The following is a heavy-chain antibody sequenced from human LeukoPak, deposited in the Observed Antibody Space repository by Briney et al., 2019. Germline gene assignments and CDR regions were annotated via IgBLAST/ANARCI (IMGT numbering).Heavy chain of an antibody. J-gene: IGHJ2*01. Sequence: SDTLSLTCTVSGGSISGDYWSWIRQPPGKGLEWIGYIHYSGNTNYNPSLKSRVTISVDTSKNQFSLMLNSVTAADTAVYYCARTLRGKLYWYFDLWGRGTLVTVSS. D-gene: IGHD3-16*01. V-gene: IGHV4-59*07. CDR2: IHYSGNT. CDR3: ARTLRGKLYWYFDL. CDR1: GGSISGDY.